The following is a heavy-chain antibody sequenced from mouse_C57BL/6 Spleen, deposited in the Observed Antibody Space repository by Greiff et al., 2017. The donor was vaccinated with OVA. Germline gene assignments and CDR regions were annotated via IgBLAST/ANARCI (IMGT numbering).Heavy chain of an antibody. CDR3: AREDYYGSSHWYFDV. Sequence: EVMLVESGGGLVKPGGSLKLSCAASGFTFSSYAMSWVRQTPEKRLEWVATISDGGSYTYYPDNVKGRFTISRDNAKNNLYLQMSQLKSEDTAMYYCAREDYYGSSHWYFDVWGTGTTVTVSS. V-gene: IGHV5-4*01. CDR1: GFTFSSYA. D-gene: IGHD1-1*01. J-gene: IGHJ1*03. CDR2: ISDGGSYT.